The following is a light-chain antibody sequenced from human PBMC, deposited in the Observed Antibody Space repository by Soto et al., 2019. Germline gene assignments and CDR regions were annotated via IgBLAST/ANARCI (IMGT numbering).Light chain of an antibody. V-gene: IGKV1-9*01. CDR2: QES. CDR1: QAITNN. Sequence: DIQLTQSPFFLSASVGDRVTITCRASQAITNNLAWYQQKPGKPPTLLIYQESTLQSGVPSRFSGSKSGSQFTLTNDSLQPEDFATYYCQQVKSYPRTFGGGTKVEIK. CDR3: QQVKSYPRT. J-gene: IGKJ4*01.